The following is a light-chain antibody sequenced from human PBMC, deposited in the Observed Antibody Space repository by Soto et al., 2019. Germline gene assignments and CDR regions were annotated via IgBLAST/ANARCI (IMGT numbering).Light chain of an antibody. Sequence: QPVLTQSSSASASLGSSVKLTCTLSSGHSSYIIAWHQQQPGKAPRYLMKLEGSGSYNKGSGVPDRFSGSSSGADRYLTISHLQFEDEADYCCETWDSNTHTVFGGGTKLTVL. CDR1: SGHSSYI. CDR3: ETWDSNTHTV. CDR2: LEGSGSY. J-gene: IGLJ3*02. V-gene: IGLV4-60*02.